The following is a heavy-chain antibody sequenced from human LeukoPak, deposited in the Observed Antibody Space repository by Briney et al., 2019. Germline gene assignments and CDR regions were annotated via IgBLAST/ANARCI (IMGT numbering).Heavy chain of an antibody. CDR1: GGSISSSNW. Sequence: PSETLSLTCAVSGGSISSSNWWSWVRQPPGKGLEWIGSIYYSGNTYYNPSLKSRVTISVDTSKNQFSLKLSSVTAADTAVYYCARLHYYYGMDVWGQGTTVTVSS. CDR3: ARLHYYYGMDV. CDR2: IYYSGNT. V-gene: IGHV4-39*01. J-gene: IGHJ6*02.